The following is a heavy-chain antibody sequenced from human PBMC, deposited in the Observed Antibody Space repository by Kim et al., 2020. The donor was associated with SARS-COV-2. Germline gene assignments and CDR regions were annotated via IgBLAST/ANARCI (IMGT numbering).Heavy chain of an antibody. V-gene: IGHV4-61*01. D-gene: IGHD5-12*01. CDR3: ARVSGYGGVDY. CDR1: GGSVSSGSYY. Sequence: SETLSLTCTVSGGSVSSGSYYWSWIRQPPGKGLEWIGYIYYSGSTNYNPSLKSRVTISVDTSKNQFSLKLSSVTAADTAVYYCARVSGYGGVDYWGQGTLVTVSS. J-gene: IGHJ4*02. CDR2: IYYSGST.